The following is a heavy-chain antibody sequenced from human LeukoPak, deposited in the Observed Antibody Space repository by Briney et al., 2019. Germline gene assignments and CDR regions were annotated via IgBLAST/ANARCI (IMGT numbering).Heavy chain of an antibody. D-gene: IGHD3-22*01. CDR1: GFTINGFSINTNY. CDR3: ARASVTYSYDSSGPYDY. Sequence: GGSLRLXCAASGFTINGFSINTNYMSWVRRAPGKGLEWVSVIFAGGATYDADSVKGRFAISRDDSKNMLYLQMKSLRVEDTAVYYCARASVTYSYDSSGPYDYWGQGTLVTVSS. J-gene: IGHJ4*02. V-gene: IGHV3-66*02. CDR2: IFAGGAT.